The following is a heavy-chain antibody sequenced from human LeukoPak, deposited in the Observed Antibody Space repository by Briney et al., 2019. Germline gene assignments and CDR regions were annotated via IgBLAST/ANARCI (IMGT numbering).Heavy chain of an antibody. CDR1: GGSTTRNY. J-gene: IGHJ5*02. CDR2: SYYSGNT. V-gene: IGHV4-59*08. Sequence: PSETLSLTCIVSGGSTTRNYWSWIRQPPGKGLEWIGNSYYSGNTNYNPSLKSRASISINMSKNEFSLKLNSVTAADTAVYYCARAYSSSWYWNWFDPWGQGTLVTASS. D-gene: IGHD6-13*01. CDR3: ARAYSSSWYWNWFDP.